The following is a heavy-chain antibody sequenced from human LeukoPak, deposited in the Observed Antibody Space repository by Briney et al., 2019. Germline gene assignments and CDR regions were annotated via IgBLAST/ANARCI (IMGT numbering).Heavy chain of an antibody. CDR2: INPNSGGT. D-gene: IGHD3-10*01. J-gene: IGHJ4*02. Sequence: ASVKVSCKASGYTFTGYYMHWVRQAPGQGLEWMGWINPNSGGTNYAQKFQGRVTMTRDTSISTAYMELSRLRSDDTAVYYCARDPNYGSGGYDYWGQGTLVTVSS. CDR1: GYTFTGYY. CDR3: ARDPNYGSGGYDY. V-gene: IGHV1-2*02.